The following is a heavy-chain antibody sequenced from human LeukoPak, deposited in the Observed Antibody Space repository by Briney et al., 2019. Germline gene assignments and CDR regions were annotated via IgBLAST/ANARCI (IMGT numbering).Heavy chain of an antibody. CDR3: ARVSGTDSSGYVEIDL. CDR2: INSDGSST. D-gene: IGHD3-22*01. CDR1: GFTFSSYW. Sequence: PGGSLRLSCAASGFTFSSYWMHWVRQAPGKGLVWVSRINSDGSSTTYADSVKGRFTISRDNAKNTLYLQVNSLRAEDTAVYYCARVSGTDSSGYVEIDLWGQGTLVTVSS. J-gene: IGHJ5*02. V-gene: IGHV3-74*01.